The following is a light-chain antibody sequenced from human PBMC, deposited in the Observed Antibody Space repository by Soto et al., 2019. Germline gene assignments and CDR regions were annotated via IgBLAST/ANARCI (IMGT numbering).Light chain of an antibody. CDR1: QSVRSGY. V-gene: IGKV3-20*01. CDR2: GAS. J-gene: IGKJ2*01. Sequence: EIVLTQSPGTLSLSPGERATLSCRASQSVRSGYLAWYQQKPGQAPRLLIYGASFRPTGTPDRFSGSGSGTDFTLTISRLVPEDFAVYQCQQYGSSPYTFGQGTNLEIK. CDR3: QQYGSSPYT.